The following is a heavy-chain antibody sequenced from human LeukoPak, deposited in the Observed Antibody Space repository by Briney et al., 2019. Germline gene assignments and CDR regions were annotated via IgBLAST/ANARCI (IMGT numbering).Heavy chain of an antibody. D-gene: IGHD3-10*01. Sequence: RGSLRLSCAASGFTSSDYWMHWVRHAPGKGLVWVSRMNSAGTTTNYADSVKGRFTISRDTAKNTLYLQMNSLRAEDTAVYYCARGRGPYGWFDPWGQGTLVIVSS. V-gene: IGHV3-74*01. CDR1: GFTSSDYW. CDR3: ARGRGPYGWFDP. CDR2: MNSAGTTT. J-gene: IGHJ5*02.